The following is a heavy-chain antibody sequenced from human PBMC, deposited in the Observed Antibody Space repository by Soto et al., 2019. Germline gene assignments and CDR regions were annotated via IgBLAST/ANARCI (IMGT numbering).Heavy chain of an antibody. Sequence: VQLVQSGAEVKKPGSSVKVSCKASGGTFSSYTISWVRQAPGQGLEWMGRIIPILGIANYAQKFQGRVTITADKSTSTAYMELSSLRSEDTAVYYCAGGNGYCSGGSCYPDAFDIWGQGTMVTVSS. D-gene: IGHD2-15*01. CDR1: GGTFSSYT. CDR2: IIPILGIA. CDR3: AGGNGYCSGGSCYPDAFDI. J-gene: IGHJ3*02. V-gene: IGHV1-69*02.